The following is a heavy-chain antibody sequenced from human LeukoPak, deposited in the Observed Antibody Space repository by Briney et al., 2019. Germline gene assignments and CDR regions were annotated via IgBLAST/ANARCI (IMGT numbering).Heavy chain of an antibody. V-gene: IGHV3-30*04. CDR3: ARSVVTATPHYFQH. D-gene: IGHD2-21*02. J-gene: IGHJ1*01. Sequence: GGSLRLSCAASGFTFNSYAMHWVRQAPGKGLEWVAVISYDGSNKNYADSVKGRFTISRDNSKNTLYLQMNSLSAEDTAVYYCARSVVTATPHYFQHRGQGTLVTVSS. CDR2: ISYDGSNK. CDR1: GFTFNSYA.